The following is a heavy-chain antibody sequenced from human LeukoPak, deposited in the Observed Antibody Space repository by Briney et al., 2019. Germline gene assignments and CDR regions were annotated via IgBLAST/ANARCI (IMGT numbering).Heavy chain of an antibody. CDR2: ISSSSSYI. D-gene: IGHD6-13*01. CDR1: GFTFSSYS. V-gene: IGHV3-21*01. CDR3: ASLIAAAEDDY. Sequence: GGSLGLPCAASGFTFSSYSMNWVRQAPGKGLEWVSSISSSSSYIYYADSVKGRFTISRDNAKNSLYLQMNSLRAEDTAVYYCASLIAAAEDDYWGQGTLVTVSS. J-gene: IGHJ4*02.